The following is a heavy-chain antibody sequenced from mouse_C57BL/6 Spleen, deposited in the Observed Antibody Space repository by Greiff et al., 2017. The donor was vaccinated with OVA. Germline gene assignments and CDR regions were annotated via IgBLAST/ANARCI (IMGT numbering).Heavy chain of an antibody. CDR2: IYPGSGST. CDR3: AKDSYGYVTGLYFDY. V-gene: IGHV1-55*01. Sequence: VQLQQPGAELVKPGASVKMSCKASGYTFTSYWITWVKQRPGQGLEWIGDIYPGSGSTNYNEKFKSKATLTVDTSSSTAYMQLSSLTSEDSAVYYCAKDSYGYVTGLYFDYWGQGTTLTVSS. CDR1: GYTFTSYW. D-gene: IGHD2-2*01. J-gene: IGHJ2*01.